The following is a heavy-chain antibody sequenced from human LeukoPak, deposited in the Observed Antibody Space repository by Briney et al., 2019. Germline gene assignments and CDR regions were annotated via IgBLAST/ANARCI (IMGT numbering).Heavy chain of an antibody. V-gene: IGHV3-30*02. Sequence: GGSLRLSCAASGFTFSSYGMHWVRQAPGKGLEWVAFIRYDGSNKYYADSVKGRFTISRDNSKNTLYLQMNSLRADDTAVYYCAKFGFGELPPRHFDYWGQGTLVTVSS. D-gene: IGHD3-10*01. CDR1: GFTFSSYG. CDR3: AKFGFGELPPRHFDY. CDR2: IRYDGSNK. J-gene: IGHJ4*02.